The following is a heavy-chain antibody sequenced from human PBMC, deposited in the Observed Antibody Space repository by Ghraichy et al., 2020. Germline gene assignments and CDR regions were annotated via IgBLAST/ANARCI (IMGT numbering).Heavy chain of an antibody. CDR3: ARDSYYEFWNNYHYNWLDS. D-gene: IGHD3/OR15-3a*01. Sequence: GESLNISCAASGFTFVAFAMSWVRQAPGKGLEWVATVNGGTGTSTYYADSVKGRFIISRDNFRETLHLQMNNLRAEDTAVYYCARDSYYEFWNNYHYNWLDSWGQGTLVTVAS. J-gene: IGHJ5*01. CDR1: GFTFVAFA. V-gene: IGHV3-23*01. CDR2: VNGGTGTST.